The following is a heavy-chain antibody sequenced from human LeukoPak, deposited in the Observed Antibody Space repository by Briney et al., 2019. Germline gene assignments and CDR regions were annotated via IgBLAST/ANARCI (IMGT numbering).Heavy chain of an antibody. D-gene: IGHD3-22*01. CDR2: IIPAFGKT. CDR3: ATSGHYDSGGYFYYFDY. J-gene: IGHJ4*02. CDR1: GYTFINYG. Sequence: ASVKVSCKASGYTFINYGITWLRQAPGQGLEWMGGIIPAFGKTNYSQNFQGGLTITADDSMTTAYMELTSLRSEDTAMYYCATSGHYDSGGYFYYFDYWGQGALLTVSS. V-gene: IGHV1-69*13.